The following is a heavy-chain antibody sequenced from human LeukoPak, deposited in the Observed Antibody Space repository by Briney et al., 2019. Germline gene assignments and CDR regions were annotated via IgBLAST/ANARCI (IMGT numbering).Heavy chain of an antibody. CDR3: ARDNSVGDNAWWFDP. CDR1: GYTFTGYY. Sequence: SVKVSCKASGYTFTGYYMHWVRQAPGQGLEWMGLINPTGGSTGYAQKSQGRVTMTRDMSTSTDYMELSSLRSEDTAIYYCARDNSVGDNAWWFDPWGQGTLVTVSS. D-gene: IGHD1-26*01. J-gene: IGHJ5*02. V-gene: IGHV1-46*01. CDR2: INPTGGST.